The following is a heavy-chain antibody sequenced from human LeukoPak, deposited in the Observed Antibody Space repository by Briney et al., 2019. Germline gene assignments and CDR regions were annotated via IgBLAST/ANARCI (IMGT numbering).Heavy chain of an antibody. Sequence: SETLSLTCTVSDGSISSSSYFWGWGRQPPGQGLEWIGSVYYTGSAYYSPSLMSRASISVDTPNNQFSLKLSSVTAADTAVYYRARRLCSGGACYIDYWGQGTLVTVSS. CDR1: DGSISSSSYF. CDR3: ARRLCSGGACYIDY. J-gene: IGHJ4*02. D-gene: IGHD2-15*01. CDR2: VYYTGSA. V-gene: IGHV4-39*01.